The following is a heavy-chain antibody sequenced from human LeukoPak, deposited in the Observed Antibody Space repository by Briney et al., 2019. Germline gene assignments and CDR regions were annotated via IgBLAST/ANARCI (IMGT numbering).Heavy chain of an antibody. V-gene: IGHV3-21*01. D-gene: IGHD3-22*01. Sequence: GGSLRLSCAASGFTFSSYTMNWVRQAPGKGLEWVSSISSSSSYIYYADSVKGRFTVSRDNAKNSLYLQMNSLRAEDTAIYYCARAVWDSSGYYYDYWGQGTLVTVSS. CDR1: GFTFSSYT. CDR3: ARAVWDSSGYYYDY. J-gene: IGHJ4*02. CDR2: ISSSSSYI.